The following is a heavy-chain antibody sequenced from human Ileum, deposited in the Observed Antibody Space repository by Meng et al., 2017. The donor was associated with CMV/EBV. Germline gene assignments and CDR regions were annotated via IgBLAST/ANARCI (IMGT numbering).Heavy chain of an antibody. D-gene: IGHD3-10*01. CDR2: IYLDGDK. CDR3: AHTPITAVRGLSFDY. J-gene: IGHJ4*02. Sequence: GFSISISGVGLGRIRQPPGTALECLALIYLDGDKRYSPSLKSRLTITKDSSKNQVVLTMTNMDPVDTATYYCAHTPITAVRGLSFDYWGQGTLVTVSS. V-gene: IGHV2-5*02. CDR1: GFSISISGVG.